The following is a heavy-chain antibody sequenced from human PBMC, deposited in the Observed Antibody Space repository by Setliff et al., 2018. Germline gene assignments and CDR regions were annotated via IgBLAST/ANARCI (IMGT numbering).Heavy chain of an antibody. V-gene: IGHV4-39*01. D-gene: IGHD3-10*01. CDR3: ARHLLVQGTYHFDY. J-gene: IGHJ4*02. CDR2: MYYSGST. CDR1: GDPIDSYY. Sequence: SLTCSVSGDPIDSYYWGWIRQSPGKGLEWIGSMYYSGSTYYNPSLKGRVTLSVDTTKNQFSLKLTSMTAADTAVYFCARHLLVQGTYHFDYWGQGSPVTVSS.